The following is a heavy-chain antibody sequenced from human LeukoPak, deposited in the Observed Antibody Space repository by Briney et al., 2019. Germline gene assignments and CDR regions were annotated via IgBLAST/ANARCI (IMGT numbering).Heavy chain of an antibody. CDR1: GFTFSSYA. Sequence: GGSLRLPCAASGFTFSSYAMSWVRQAPGKGLEWVSAISGSGGSTYYADSVKGRFTISRDNSKNTLYLQMNSLRAEDTAVYYCAKTGNIVVVPAANPDFDYWGQGTLVTVSS. CDR2: ISGSGGST. J-gene: IGHJ4*02. V-gene: IGHV3-23*01. CDR3: AKTGNIVVVPAANPDFDY. D-gene: IGHD2-2*01.